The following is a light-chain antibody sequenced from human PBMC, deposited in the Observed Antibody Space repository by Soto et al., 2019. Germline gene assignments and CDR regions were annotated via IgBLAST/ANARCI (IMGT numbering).Light chain of an antibody. Sequence: ETVLTQSPATLSLSPGERASLSCRASQSVSTYLAWYQQKPGQPPRLLIYDAINRATGIPPRFSGSGSGTDFPLITGSLEPDDSAVYYCQQHINWPLTFGGGTRVEIK. CDR2: DAI. CDR1: QSVSTY. CDR3: QQHINWPLT. J-gene: IGKJ4*01. V-gene: IGKV3-11*01.